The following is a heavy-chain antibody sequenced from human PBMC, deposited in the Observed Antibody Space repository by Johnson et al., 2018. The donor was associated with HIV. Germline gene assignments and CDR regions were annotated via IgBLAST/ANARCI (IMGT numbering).Heavy chain of an antibody. CDR1: GFTFSSYG. CDR3: TTAIPRSTTVITTPDAFDI. Sequence: MQLVESGGRVVRPGGSLTLSCAASGFTFSSYGMSWVRQAPGKGLEWIGRIKSKTDGGTTDYAAPVKGRFSISRDDSKNTLYLQMNSLKTEDTAVYYCTTAIPRSTTVITTPDAFDIWGQGTMVTVSS. J-gene: IGHJ3*02. D-gene: IGHD4-17*01. V-gene: IGHV3-15*01. CDR2: IKSKTDGGTT.